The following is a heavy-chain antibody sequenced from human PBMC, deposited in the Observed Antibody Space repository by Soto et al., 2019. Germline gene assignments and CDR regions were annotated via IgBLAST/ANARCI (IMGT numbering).Heavy chain of an antibody. Sequence: LSETLSLTCTVSGGSISSGGYYWSWIRQHPGKGLEWIGYIYYSGSTYYNPSLKSRVTISVDTSKNQFSLKLSSVTAADTAVYYCARGRYSSGWAGDAFDIWGQGTMVTVSS. J-gene: IGHJ3*02. CDR3: ARGRYSSGWAGDAFDI. CDR1: GGSISSGGYY. CDR2: IYYSGST. D-gene: IGHD6-19*01. V-gene: IGHV4-31*03.